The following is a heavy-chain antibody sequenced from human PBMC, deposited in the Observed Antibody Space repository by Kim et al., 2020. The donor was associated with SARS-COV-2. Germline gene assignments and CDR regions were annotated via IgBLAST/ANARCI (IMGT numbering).Heavy chain of an antibody. Sequence: SETLSLTCTVSGGSISSSSYYWGWIRQPPGKGWEWVGSVYDSGSTYYNSSLKSRVTISVDTSKNQFSLKMSLVTAAETVEYYGETHRGSGWYPNCFDPWG. CDR1: GGSISSSSYY. J-gene: IGHJ5*02. CDR2: VYDSGST. D-gene: IGHD6-19*01. V-gene: IGHV4-39*01. CDR3: ETHRGSGWYPNCFDP.